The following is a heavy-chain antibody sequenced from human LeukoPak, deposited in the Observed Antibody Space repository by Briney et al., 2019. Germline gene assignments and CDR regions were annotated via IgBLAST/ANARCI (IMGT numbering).Heavy chain of an antibody. V-gene: IGHV4-34*01. Sequence: SETLSLTCAVYGGSFSGYYWSWIRQPPGKGLEWIGEINHSGSTNYNPSLKSRVTISVDTSKNQFSLKLSSVTAADTAVYYCARTREWFGEPRFDYWGQGTLVTVSS. CDR2: INHSGST. CDR3: ARTREWFGEPRFDY. J-gene: IGHJ4*02. D-gene: IGHD3-10*01. CDR1: GGSFSGYY.